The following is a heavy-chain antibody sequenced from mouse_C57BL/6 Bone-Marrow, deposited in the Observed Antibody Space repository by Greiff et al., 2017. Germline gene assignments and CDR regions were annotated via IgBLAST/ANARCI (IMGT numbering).Heavy chain of an antibody. Sequence: QVQLQQSGAELVRPGTSVKMSCKASGYTFTNYWIGWAKQRPGHGLEWIGDIYPGGGSTNYNEKFKGKATLTADKSSSNAYMQFSSLTSEDSAIYYCARGTGNAMDYWGQGTSVTVSS. CDR3: ARGTGNAMDY. D-gene: IGHD4-1*01. CDR1: GYTFTNYW. CDR2: IYPGGGST. J-gene: IGHJ4*01. V-gene: IGHV1-63*01.